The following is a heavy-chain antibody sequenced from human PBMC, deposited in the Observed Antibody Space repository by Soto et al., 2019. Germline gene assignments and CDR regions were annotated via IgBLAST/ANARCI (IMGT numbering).Heavy chain of an antibody. V-gene: IGHV1-18*04. CDR2: VSGSNGNT. Sequence: QVQLVQSEAEVKKPGASLKVYSEASGYTFINHGISWVRQAPGQGLEWMGWVSGSNGNTKYAQKFQGRVTMTTETSTSTAHMALRNLRSDDTAVYFCARDFHPLAYYFAPWGQGTLVTVSS. J-gene: IGHJ4*02. CDR3: ARDFHPLAYYFAP. CDR1: GYTFINHG.